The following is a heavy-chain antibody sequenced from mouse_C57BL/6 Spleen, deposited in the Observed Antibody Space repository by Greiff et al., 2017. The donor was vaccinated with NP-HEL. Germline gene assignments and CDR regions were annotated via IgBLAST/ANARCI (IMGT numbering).Heavy chain of an antibody. V-gene: IGHV1-9*01. CDR2: ILPGSGST. D-gene: IGHD2-4*01. CDR3: ARGVYYDYDVGFAY. Sequence: QVQLQQSGAELMKPGASVKLSCKATGYTFTGYWIEWVKQRPGHGLEWIGEILPGSGSTNYNEKFKGKATSTADTSSNTAYMQLSSLTTEDSAIYYCARGVYYDYDVGFAYWGQGTLVTVSA. J-gene: IGHJ3*01. CDR1: GYTFTGYW.